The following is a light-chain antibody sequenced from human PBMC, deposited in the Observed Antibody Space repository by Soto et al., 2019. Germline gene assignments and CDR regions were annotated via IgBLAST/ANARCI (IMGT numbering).Light chain of an antibody. CDR2: SND. Sequence: QPVLTQPPSTSGTPGQRVTISCSGSGSNIGSNTVNWYQQLPGTAPKVVIHSNDQRPSGVPGRFSGSKSGTSASLAISGLQSEDEADYYCEAWDDSLSGPVFGGGTQLTVL. CDR1: GSNIGSNT. CDR3: EAWDDSLSGPV. J-gene: IGLJ2*01. V-gene: IGLV1-44*01.